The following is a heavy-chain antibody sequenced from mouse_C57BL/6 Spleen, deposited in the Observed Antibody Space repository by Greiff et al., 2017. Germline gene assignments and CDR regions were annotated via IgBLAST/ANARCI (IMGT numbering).Heavy chain of an antibody. CDR2: IYPGDGDT. CDR1: GYAFSSSW. D-gene: IGHD2-3*01. Sequence: VKLLESGPELVKPGASVKISCKASGYAFSSSWMNWVKQRPGKGLEWIGRIYPGDGDTNYNGKFKGKATLTADKSSSTAYMQLSSLTSEDSAVYFCARGGWQGAAWFAYWGQGTLVTVSA. J-gene: IGHJ3*01. V-gene: IGHV1-82*01. CDR3: ARGGWQGAAWFAY.